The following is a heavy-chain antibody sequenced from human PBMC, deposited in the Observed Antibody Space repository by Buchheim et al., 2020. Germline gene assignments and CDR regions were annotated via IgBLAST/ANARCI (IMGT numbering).Heavy chain of an antibody. CDR1: GYSFTTYW. Sequence: EVQLVQSGAEVKRPGESLKISCKGSGYSFTTYWIGWVRQMPEKGLEWMGMIYPGDSDIRYSPSFQGQVTISADKSFSTAHLQWSSLKASDSAMYYCVRSFGYCTDGVCRLFYYWGQGT. D-gene: IGHD2-8*01. V-gene: IGHV5-51*01. CDR3: VRSFGYCTDGVCRLFYY. J-gene: IGHJ4*02. CDR2: IYPGDSDI.